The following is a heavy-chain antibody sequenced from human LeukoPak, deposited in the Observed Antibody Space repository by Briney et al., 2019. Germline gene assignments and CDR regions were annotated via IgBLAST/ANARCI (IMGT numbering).Heavy chain of an antibody. D-gene: IGHD2-2*01. CDR2: IYSGGST. V-gene: IGHV3-53*01. J-gene: IGHJ5*02. CDR3: ARLFKVVPAAIHT. CDR1: GGSVSSGSYY. Sequence: ETLSLTCTVSGGSVSSGSYYWSWVRQAPGKGLEWVSVIYSGGSTYYADSVKGRFTISRDNSKNTLYLQMNSLRAEDTAVYYCARLFKVVPAAIHTWGQGTLVTVSS.